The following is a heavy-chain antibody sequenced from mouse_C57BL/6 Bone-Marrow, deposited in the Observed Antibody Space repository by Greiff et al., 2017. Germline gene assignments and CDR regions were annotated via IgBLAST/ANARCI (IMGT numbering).Heavy chain of an antibody. CDR1: GFNFTDYY. J-gene: IGHJ2*01. Sequence: VQLQQSGAELVRPGASVKLSCTASGFNFTDYYMHWVKQRPEQGLEWIGRIYPEDGDTEYAAKFQGKATMPADTSSNTAYLQLSRLPSEDTAVYCYTTASCAKEGDYWGQGTTLTVAS. V-gene: IGHV14-1*01. CDR3: TTASCAKEGDY. D-gene: IGHD6-1*01. CDR2: IYPEDGDT.